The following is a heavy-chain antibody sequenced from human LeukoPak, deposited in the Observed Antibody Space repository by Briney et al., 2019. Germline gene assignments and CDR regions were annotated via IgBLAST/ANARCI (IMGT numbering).Heavy chain of an antibody. Sequence: SETLSLTCTVSGGSISSYYWSWIRQPPGKGLEWIGYIYYSGSTNYNPSLKSRVTISVDTSKNQFSLKLSSVTAADTAVYYCARHSGGSPFDYRGQGTLVTVSS. CDR2: IYYSGST. CDR3: ARHSGGSPFDY. V-gene: IGHV4-59*08. CDR1: GGSISSYY. D-gene: IGHD1-26*01. J-gene: IGHJ4*02.